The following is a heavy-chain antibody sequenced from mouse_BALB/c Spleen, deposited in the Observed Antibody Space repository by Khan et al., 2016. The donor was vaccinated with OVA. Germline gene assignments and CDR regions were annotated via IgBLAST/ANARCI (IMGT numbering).Heavy chain of an antibody. Sequence: QIQLVQSGPEVKKPGETVKISCKASGHTFTKFGMNWVKQAPGKGLKWMGWINTYTGEPTYADDFNGRFAFSLETSASTAYLQINNLKNEDTATYFCARPPYFSYVLDNWGQGPSVTVSS. CDR1: GHTFTKFG. CDR2: INTYTGEP. D-gene: IGHD2-10*01. J-gene: IGHJ4*01. V-gene: IGHV9-3-1*01. CDR3: ARPPYFSYVLDN.